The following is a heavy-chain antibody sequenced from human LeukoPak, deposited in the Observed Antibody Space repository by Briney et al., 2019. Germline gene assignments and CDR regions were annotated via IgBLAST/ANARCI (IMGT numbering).Heavy chain of an antibody. V-gene: IGHV4-59*08. D-gene: IGHD3-10*01. CDR3: ARLPHGSGR. CDR1: GGSISSYY. CDR2: IYYSGST. J-gene: IGHJ4*02. Sequence: PSETRSLTCTVSGGSISSYYWSWIRQPPGKGLEWIGYIYYSGSTNYNPSLKSRVTISVDTSKNQFSLKLSSVTAADTAVYYCARLPHGSGRWGQGTLVTVSS.